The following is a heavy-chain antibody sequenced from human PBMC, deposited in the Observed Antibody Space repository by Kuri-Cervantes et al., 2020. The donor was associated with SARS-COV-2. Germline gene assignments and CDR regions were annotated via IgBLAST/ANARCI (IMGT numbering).Heavy chain of an antibody. CDR2: IYYSGST. Sequence: GSLRLSCTVSGGSISSSSYYWGWIRQPPGKGLEWIGSIYYSGSTNYNPSLKSRVTISVDTSKNQFSLKLSSVTAADTAVYYCASVKYIDYYYYMDVWGKGTTVTVSS. D-gene: IGHD2-15*01. CDR1: GGSISSSSYY. J-gene: IGHJ6*03. V-gene: IGHV4-39*07. CDR3: ASVKYIDYYYYMDV.